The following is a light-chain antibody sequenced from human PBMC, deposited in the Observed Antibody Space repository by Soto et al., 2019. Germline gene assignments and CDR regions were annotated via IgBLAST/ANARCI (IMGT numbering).Light chain of an antibody. CDR1: SSDVGAYNY. CDR3: SSYTSATTYV. CDR2: DVS. J-gene: IGLJ1*01. Sequence: TFSCTGTSSDVGAYNYDSWYQQYPGEAPKVIIYDVSHRPAGVSNRFSGSKSGNTASLTISGLQTQDEADYYCSSYTSATTYVFGTGTKVTVL. V-gene: IGLV2-14*04.